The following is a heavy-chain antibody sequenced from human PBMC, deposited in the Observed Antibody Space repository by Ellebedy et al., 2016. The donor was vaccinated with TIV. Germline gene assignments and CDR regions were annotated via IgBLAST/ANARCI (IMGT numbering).Heavy chain of an antibody. CDR3: ARYCSSTSCYYGMDV. D-gene: IGHD2-2*01. Sequence: SVKVSXXASGGTFNDDGISWLRQAPGQGLEWMGGIILILGTANYAQKFQGRVTITADESTTTAYMELSSLRSEDTAVYYCARYCSSTSCYYGMDVWGQGTTVTVSS. CDR1: GGTFNDDG. J-gene: IGHJ6*02. V-gene: IGHV1-69*13. CDR2: IILILGTA.